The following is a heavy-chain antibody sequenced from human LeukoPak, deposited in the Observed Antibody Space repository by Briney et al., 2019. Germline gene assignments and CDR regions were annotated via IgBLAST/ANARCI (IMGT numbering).Heavy chain of an antibody. Sequence: QSGGSLRLSCAASGFTFSSYWMHWVRQAPGKGLVWVSRINSDGSSTSYADSVKGRFTISRDNAKNTLYLQMNSLRAEDTAVYYCARESYSSSPPYFDYWGQGTLVTVSS. CDR3: ARESYSSSPPYFDY. J-gene: IGHJ4*02. D-gene: IGHD6-13*01. CDR2: INSDGSST. V-gene: IGHV3-74*01. CDR1: GFTFSSYW.